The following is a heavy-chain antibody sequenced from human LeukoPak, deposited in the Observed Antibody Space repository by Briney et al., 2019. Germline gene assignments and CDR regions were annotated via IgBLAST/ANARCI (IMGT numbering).Heavy chain of an antibody. CDR3: AKRSIAATNTYYFDY. V-gene: IGHV5-51*01. CDR2: IYPGDSDS. D-gene: IGHD6-13*01. CDR1: GYSFTSYW. J-gene: IGHJ4*02. Sequence: GEALKISCKGSGYSFTSYWIAWVRQMPGKELEGMGIIYPGDSDSRYSPSFQGQVTISADKSISTAYLQWSSLKASDTAMYYCAKRSIAATNTYYFDYWGQGTLVTVSS.